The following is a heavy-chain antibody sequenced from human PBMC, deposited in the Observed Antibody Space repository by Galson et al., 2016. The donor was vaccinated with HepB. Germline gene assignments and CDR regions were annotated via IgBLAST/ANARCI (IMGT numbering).Heavy chain of an antibody. V-gene: IGHV3-48*02. CDR2: TSSSSGVT. CDR3: ASPGGWFRN. D-gene: IGHD6-19*01. J-gene: IGHJ4*02. CDR1: GFTVSTYN. Sequence: SLRLYCAVSGFTVSTYNMHWVRQAPGKGPEWIAFTSSSSGVTFYADSVKGRFTISRDNANNSLYLQMNSLRDEDTAVYYCASPGGWFRNWGQGTLVTVSS.